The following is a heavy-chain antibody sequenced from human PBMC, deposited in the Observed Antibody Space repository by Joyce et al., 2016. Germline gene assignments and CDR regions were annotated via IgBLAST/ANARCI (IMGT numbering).Heavy chain of an antibody. D-gene: IGHD2-21*01. V-gene: IGHV3-30-3*01. Sequence: GFTFRHYGIHWVRQARGKGLEYLAVISGDGAGKYYPDSVKGHLTISRDNSKNTVYLQMNSLRPEDTAMYYCAREPPGRSYCGAECYFDYWGQGTLVTVSS. CDR3: AREPPGRSYCGAECYFDY. J-gene: IGHJ4*02. CDR2: ISGDGAGK. CDR1: GFTFRHYG.